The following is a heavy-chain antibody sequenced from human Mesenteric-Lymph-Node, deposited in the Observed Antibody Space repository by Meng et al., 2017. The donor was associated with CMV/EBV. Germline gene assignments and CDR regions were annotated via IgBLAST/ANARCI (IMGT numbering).Heavy chain of an antibody. Sequence: GSLRLSCTVSGGSMSSYYWSWIRQSPGKGLEWIGDIFYSGGTNYNPSLKSRVTISADTSKNQFSLKLRSVTAADTAVYYCARWTTYYDFWSGYYNYYGMDVWGQGTTVTVSS. CDR2: IFYSGGT. J-gene: IGHJ6*02. CDR3: ARWTTYYDFWSGYYNYYGMDV. V-gene: IGHV4-59*01. CDR1: GGSMSSYY. D-gene: IGHD3-3*01.